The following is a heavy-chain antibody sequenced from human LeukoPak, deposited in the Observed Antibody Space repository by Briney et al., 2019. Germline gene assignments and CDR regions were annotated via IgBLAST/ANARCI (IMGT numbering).Heavy chain of an antibody. CDR3: AKGRGTAVTSAANY. CDR2: ISGCGDNT. CDR1: GFTFSSYA. D-gene: IGHD4-17*01. V-gene: IGHV3-23*01. J-gene: IGHJ4*02. Sequence: HSGGSLRLSCAASGFTFSSYAMSWVRQAPGKGLEWVSSISGCGDNTCYADSVKDRFSISRDNSKTTVSLQMNSLRAEDTAVYYCAKGRGTAVTSAANYWGQGTLVTVSS.